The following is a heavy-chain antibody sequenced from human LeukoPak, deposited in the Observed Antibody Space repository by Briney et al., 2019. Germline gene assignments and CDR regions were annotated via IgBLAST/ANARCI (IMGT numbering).Heavy chain of an antibody. Sequence: PSESLSLTCTVSGGSISSYYWSWIRQPPGKGLEWIGYIQYIGSTNYNPSLKSRVTISVDTSKNQFSLKLSSVTAADTAVYYCARGQKNYYGSGSFPHAVYYYYYYMDVWGKGTTVAVSS. J-gene: IGHJ6*03. CDR1: GGSISSYY. CDR2: IQYIGST. V-gene: IGHV4-59*01. D-gene: IGHD3-10*01. CDR3: ARGQKNYYGSGSFPHAVYYYYYYMDV.